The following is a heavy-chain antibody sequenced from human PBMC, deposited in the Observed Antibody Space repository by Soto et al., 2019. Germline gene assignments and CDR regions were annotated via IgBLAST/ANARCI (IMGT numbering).Heavy chain of an antibody. D-gene: IGHD6-19*01. CDR1: GGSISSSSYY. V-gene: IGHV4-39*07. CDR3: ARDRLAGYSGYSSGWFDY. J-gene: IGHJ4*02. Sequence: SETLSLTCTVSGGSISSSSYYWGWIRQPPGNGLEWVGSIYYSGSTYYNPSLKSRVTISVDTSKNQFSLKLSSVTAADTAVYYCARDRLAGYSGYSSGWFDYWGQGTLVTVSS. CDR2: IYYSGST.